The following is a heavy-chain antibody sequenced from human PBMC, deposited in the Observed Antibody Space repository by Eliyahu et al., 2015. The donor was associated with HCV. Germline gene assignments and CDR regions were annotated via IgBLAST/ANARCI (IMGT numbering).Heavy chain of an antibody. V-gene: IGHV3-7*01. CDR2: IKQDGSEK. Sequence: EVQLVESGGGLVQPGGSLRLSCAASGFTFSSYWXSWVRXAPGKGLEGVANIKQDGSEKYYVDSVKGRFTISRDNAKNSLYLQMNSLRAEDTAVYYCARGGSTEYYDILTGYYDRRGGMDVWGQGTTVTVSS. D-gene: IGHD3-9*01. CDR1: GFTFSSYW. CDR3: ARGGSTEYYDILTGYYDRRGGMDV. J-gene: IGHJ6*02.